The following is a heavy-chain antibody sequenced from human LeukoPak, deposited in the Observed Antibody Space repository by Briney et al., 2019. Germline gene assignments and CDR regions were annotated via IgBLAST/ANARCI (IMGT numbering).Heavy chain of an antibody. CDR2: IVPIFGTA. CDR3: ARGERDYGDYGFNY. J-gene: IGHJ4*02. Sequence: SVKVSCKASGGTFSSYAISWVRQAPGQGLEWMGGIVPIFGTANYAQKFQGRVTITTGESTSTAYMELSSLRSEDTAVYYCARGERDYGDYGFNYWGQGTLVTVSS. D-gene: IGHD4-17*01. V-gene: IGHV1-69*05. CDR1: GGTFSSYA.